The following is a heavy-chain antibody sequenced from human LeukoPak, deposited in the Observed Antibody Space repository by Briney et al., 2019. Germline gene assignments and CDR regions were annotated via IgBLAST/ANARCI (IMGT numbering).Heavy chain of an antibody. CDR1: GFTFSSYA. D-gene: IGHD3-10*01. V-gene: IGHV3-23*01. CDR3: ARGSSNYYGPEYFDY. J-gene: IGHJ4*02. CDR2: ISGSGGST. Sequence: GGSLRLSCAASGFTFSSYAMSWVRQAPGKGLEWVSAISGSGGSTYYADSVKGRFTISRDNSKNTLYLQMNSLRAEDTAVYYCARGSSNYYGPEYFDYWGQGTLVTVSS.